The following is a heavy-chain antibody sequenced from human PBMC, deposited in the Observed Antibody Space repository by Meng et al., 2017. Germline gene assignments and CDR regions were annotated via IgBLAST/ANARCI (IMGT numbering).Heavy chain of an antibody. CDR2: ISGSGGNT. J-gene: IGHJ4*02. CDR3: AKGGGYSYGYVAS. V-gene: IGHV3-23*01. Sequence: GESLKISCAASGFTFSSYGMSWVRQAPGKGLEWVSAISGSGGNTYYADSVKGRFTISRDSSKNTLYLQMNSLRGEDTAVYHCAKGGGYSYGYVASWGQGTLVTVS. D-gene: IGHD5-18*01. CDR1: GFTFSSYG.